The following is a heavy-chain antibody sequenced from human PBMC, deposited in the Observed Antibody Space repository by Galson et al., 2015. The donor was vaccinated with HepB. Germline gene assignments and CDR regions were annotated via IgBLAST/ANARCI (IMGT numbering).Heavy chain of an antibody. D-gene: IGHD2-2*01. J-gene: IGHJ4*02. CDR2: ISGTGGTT. Sequence: SLRLSCAASGFTVSGYAVTWVRQAPGKGLEWVSSISGTGGTTFYADSVKGRFTISGDFPKNTVFLQMNSLRADDTAVYYCAKVGHSASWDYFDYWGQGALVTVSS. CDR1: GFTVSGYA. CDR3: AKVGHSASWDYFDY. V-gene: IGHV3-23*01.